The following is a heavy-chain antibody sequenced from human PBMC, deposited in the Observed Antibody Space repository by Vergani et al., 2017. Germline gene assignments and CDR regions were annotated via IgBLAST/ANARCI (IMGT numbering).Heavy chain of an antibody. D-gene: IGHD5-24*01. V-gene: IGHV3-23*01. CDR2: IINNGDST. CDR1: GFTFSSHA. Sequence: EVQLLQSEGAVVQPGGSLRLSCVASGFTFSSHAMSWVRQGHGQGLEWVSRIINNGDSTHYADSVKGRFTISRDNSKNTLYLQMNSLRVEDTAVYYCGRGSDNYNWGQGTLVTVSS. CDR3: GRGSDNYN. J-gene: IGHJ4*02.